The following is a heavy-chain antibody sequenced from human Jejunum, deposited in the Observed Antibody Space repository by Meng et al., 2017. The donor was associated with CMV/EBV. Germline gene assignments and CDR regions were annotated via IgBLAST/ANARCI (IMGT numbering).Heavy chain of an antibody. J-gene: IGHJ6*02. V-gene: IGHV4-34*01. D-gene: IGHD1-7*01. CDR2: INHSGST. CDR3: ARGLWLELLAIYGMDV. Sequence: SETLPLTCAVYGGSFSGYYWSWIRQPPGKGLEWIGEINHSGSTNYNPSLKSRVTISVDTSKNQFSLKLSSVTAADTAVYYCARGLWLELLAIYGMDVWGQGTTVTVSS. CDR1: GGSFSGYY.